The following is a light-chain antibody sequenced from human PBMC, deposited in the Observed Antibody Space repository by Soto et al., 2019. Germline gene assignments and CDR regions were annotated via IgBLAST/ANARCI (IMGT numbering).Light chain of an antibody. Sequence: EIVLTQSPGTLSLSPGEGATLSCRASQSVSSSYLAWYQQKPDQAPRLLIYDASNTATGIPARFSGSRSGTEFTLTISSRQSEDFAVYYCQQYYNWSLTFGGGTKVDIK. J-gene: IGKJ4*01. CDR3: QQYYNWSLT. CDR2: DAS. V-gene: IGKV3D-15*01. CDR1: QSVSSSY.